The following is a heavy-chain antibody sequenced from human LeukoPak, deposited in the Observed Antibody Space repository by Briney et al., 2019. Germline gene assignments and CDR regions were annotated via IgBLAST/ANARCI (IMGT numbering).Heavy chain of an antibody. CDR3: ATRDY. Sequence: SETLSLTCTVSGGSISSSSYYWSWIRQPPGKGLEWIGYIYYSGSTNYNPSLKSRVTISVDTSKNQFSLKLSSVTAADTAVYYCATRDYWGQGTLVTVSS. V-gene: IGHV4-61*01. J-gene: IGHJ4*02. CDR2: IYYSGST. CDR1: GGSISSSSYY.